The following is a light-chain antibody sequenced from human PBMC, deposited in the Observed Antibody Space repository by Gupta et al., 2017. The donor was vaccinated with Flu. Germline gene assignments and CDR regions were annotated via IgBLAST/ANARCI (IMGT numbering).Light chain of an antibody. V-gene: IGLV3-21*02. Sequence: GQTARITCGENNIGSKSVHGYEQRPGQAPVLVVYADSGRPSGIPERFSGSNSGNTATLTISRVEAGDEADDYCQVWDSSSDQVVLGGGTKLTVL. CDR2: ADS. CDR3: QVWDSSSDQVV. J-gene: IGLJ2*01. CDR1: NIGSKS.